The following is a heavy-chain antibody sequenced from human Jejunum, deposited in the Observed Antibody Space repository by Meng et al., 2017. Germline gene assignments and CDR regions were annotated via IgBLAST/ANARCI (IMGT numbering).Heavy chain of an antibody. Sequence: QVQLQEPGPGLVRPSEALSLICTGSGGSVGRAGYQWGWIRQPPGRGLEWIGYANTNYNPSLKRRVTISLDTSRNLFSLSLTSVTAADTAVYYCARDSMGSLDYWGQGILVTVSS. D-gene: IGHD1-26*01. V-gene: IGHV4-61*08. CDR2: ANT. CDR1: GGSVGRAGYQ. J-gene: IGHJ4*02. CDR3: ARDSMGSLDY.